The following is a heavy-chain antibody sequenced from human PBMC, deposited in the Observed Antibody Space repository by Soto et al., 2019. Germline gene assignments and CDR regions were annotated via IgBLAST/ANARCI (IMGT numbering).Heavy chain of an antibody. CDR2: IKQDGSEK. CDR1: GFTFSSYW. D-gene: IGHD2-15*01. Sequence: GGSLRLSCAASGFTFSSYWMSWVRQAPGKGLEWVANIKQDGSEKYYVDSVKGRFTISRDNAKNSLYLQMNSLRAEDTAVYYCARDRDYCSGGSCYIDQWIPYYYYYMDVWGKGTTVTVSS. J-gene: IGHJ6*03. CDR3: ARDRDYCSGGSCYIDQWIPYYYYYMDV. V-gene: IGHV3-7*01.